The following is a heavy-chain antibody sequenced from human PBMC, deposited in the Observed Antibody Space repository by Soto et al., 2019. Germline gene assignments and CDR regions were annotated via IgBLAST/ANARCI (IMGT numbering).Heavy chain of an antibody. CDR3: ARLDNGSYPYYFDY. D-gene: IGHD1-26*01. CDR1: GGSISSYY. V-gene: IGHV4-59*08. Sequence: PSETLSLTCTVSGGSISSYYWSWIRQPPGKGLEWIGYIYYSGSTNYNPSLKSRVTISVDTSKNQFSLKLSSVTAADTAVYYCARLDNGSYPYYFDYWGQGTLVTVSS. CDR2: IYYSGST. J-gene: IGHJ4*02.